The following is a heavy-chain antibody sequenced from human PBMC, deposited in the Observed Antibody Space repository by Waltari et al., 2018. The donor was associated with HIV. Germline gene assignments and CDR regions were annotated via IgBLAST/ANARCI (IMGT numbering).Heavy chain of an antibody. CDR2: INPSGST. CDR3: YGDYGY. Sequence: QVQLQESGPELVKPSQTLSLTCTVSGGSISSDRAYWNWFRQPAGKGLEWIGRINPSGSTNYNPSLKSRLTISLDTSRNQFSLRLSSVTAADTAVYYCYGDYGYWGQGILVTVSS. V-gene: IGHV4-61*02. J-gene: IGHJ4*02. D-gene: IGHD4-17*01. CDR1: GGSISSDRAY.